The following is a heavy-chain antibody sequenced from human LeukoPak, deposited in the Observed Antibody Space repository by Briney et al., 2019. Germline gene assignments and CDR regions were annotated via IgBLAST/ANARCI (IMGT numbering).Heavy chain of an antibody. CDR2: IHYTGST. V-gene: IGHV4-59*01. Sequence: PSETLSLTCTVSGGSISSYYWSWIRQSPGKGLECIGYIHYTGSTNYNPSLKSRVTISVETPKNQFSLKLKSVTAADTAVYYCARGGYYGSGNDFRFDPWGQGTLVTVSS. J-gene: IGHJ5*02. D-gene: IGHD3-10*01. CDR3: ARGGYYGSGNDFRFDP. CDR1: GGSISSYY.